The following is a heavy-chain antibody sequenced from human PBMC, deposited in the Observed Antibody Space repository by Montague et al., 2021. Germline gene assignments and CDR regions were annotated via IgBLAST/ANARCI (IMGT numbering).Heavy chain of an antibody. Sequence: SLRLSCAASGFLFSRDFMTWVRQAPGRGLESVAKIRPDGSETFYMDSVRGRFSISRDNAQNFLYLQMNSLRVEDTAVYYCVTETLWRFDHWGQGALVTVSS. V-gene: IGHV3-7*05. CDR2: IRPDGSET. CDR3: VTETLWRFDH. CDR1: GFLFSRDF. J-gene: IGHJ4*02.